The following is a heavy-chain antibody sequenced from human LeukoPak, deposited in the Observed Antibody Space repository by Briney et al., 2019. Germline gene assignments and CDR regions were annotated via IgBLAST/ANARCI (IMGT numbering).Heavy chain of an antibody. CDR2: TYRGSS. CDR1: GDSVSGNIVA. J-gene: IGHJ3*02. D-gene: IGHD2-21*01. Sequence: SQTLSLTCAVSGDSVSGNIVAWNWIRQSRSRGLEWLGRTYRGSSYYAPSMKSRISISPDTSKNQFSLHLNSVTPEDTAVYFCVRGQYSAFDIWGQGTLVIVSS. V-gene: IGHV6-1*01. CDR3: VRGQYSAFDI.